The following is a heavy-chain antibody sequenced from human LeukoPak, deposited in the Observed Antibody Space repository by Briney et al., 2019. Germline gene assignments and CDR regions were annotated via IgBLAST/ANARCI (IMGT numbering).Heavy chain of an antibody. CDR3: ARAQEILGWFDP. D-gene: IGHD2-8*02. CDR2: IIPIFGTA. CDR1: GGTFSSYA. J-gene: IGHJ5*02. Sequence: SVTVSCKASGGTFSSYAISWVRQAPGQGLEWMGGIIPIFGTANYAQKFQGRVTITADESTSTAYMELSSLRSEDTAVYYCARAQEILGWFDPWGQGTLVTVSS. V-gene: IGHV1-69*13.